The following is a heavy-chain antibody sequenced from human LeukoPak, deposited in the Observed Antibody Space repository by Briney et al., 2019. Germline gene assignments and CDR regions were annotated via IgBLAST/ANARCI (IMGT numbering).Heavy chain of an antibody. CDR2: INQDGSEK. V-gene: IGHV3-7*05. CDR3: ARMNLAVAGLDY. J-gene: IGHJ4*02. D-gene: IGHD6-19*01. Sequence: GGSLRLSCAASGFTFSNYWMSWVRQAPGKGLEWVAHINQDGSEKYYVDSVKGRFTISRDNAKNSLYLQMNSLRAEDTAVYYCARMNLAVAGLDYWGQGTLVTVSS. CDR1: GFTFSNYW.